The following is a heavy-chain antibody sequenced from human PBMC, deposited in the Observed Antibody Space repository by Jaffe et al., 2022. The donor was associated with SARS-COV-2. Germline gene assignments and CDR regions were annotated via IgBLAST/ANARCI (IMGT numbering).Heavy chain of an antibody. CDR3: AAGTGKSDFDY. V-gene: IGHV3-15*05. Sequence: EVQLVESGGGLVEPGGSLRLSCAASGFTISNAWISWVRQGPGKGLEWLGRIKGKSDHATRDFAAPAKGRFTISRDDSKNTVYLQMNSLKTEDTALYYCAAGTGKSDFDYWGLGTLVTVSS. D-gene: IGHD3-9*01. CDR2: IKGKSDHATR. CDR1: GFTISNAW. J-gene: IGHJ4*02.